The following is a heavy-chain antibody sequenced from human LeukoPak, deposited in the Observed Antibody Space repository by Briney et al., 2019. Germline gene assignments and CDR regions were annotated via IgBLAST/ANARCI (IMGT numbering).Heavy chain of an antibody. CDR2: IYYSGST. Sequence: PSETLSLTCTVSGGSISSSSYYWGWIRQPPGKGLEWIGSIYYSGSTYYNPSPKSRVTISVDTSKNQFSLKLSSVTAADTAVYYCARDETGGGSGSYYNDSPGTFDYWGQGTLVTVSS. CDR1: GGSISSSSYY. D-gene: IGHD3-10*01. V-gene: IGHV4-39*07. J-gene: IGHJ4*02. CDR3: ARDETGGGSGSYYNDSPGTFDY.